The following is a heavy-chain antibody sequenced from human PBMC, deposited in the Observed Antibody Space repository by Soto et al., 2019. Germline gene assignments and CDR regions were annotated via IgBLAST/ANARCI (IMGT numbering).Heavy chain of an antibody. CDR3: AKDRRGWERINDDAFES. CDR2: ISYDGSNK. CDR1: GFTFSSYG. J-gene: IGHJ3*02. D-gene: IGHD1-26*01. V-gene: IGHV3-30*18. Sequence: GGSLRLSCAASGFTFSSYGMHWVRQAPGKGLEWVAFISYDGSNKYYADSVKGRFTISRDNSKNTLYLQMNSLRAEDTAVYYSAKDRRGWERINDDAFESWRKGTMVTVSS.